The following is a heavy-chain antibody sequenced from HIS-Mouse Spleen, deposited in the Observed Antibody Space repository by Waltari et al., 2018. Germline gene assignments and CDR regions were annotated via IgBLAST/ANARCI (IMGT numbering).Heavy chain of an antibody. J-gene: IGHJ1*01. CDR2: ISGSGGST. V-gene: IGHV3-23*01. CDR3: AISYSSSWPGYFQH. Sequence: EVQLLESGGGLVQPGGSLRLSCAASGFTFSSYAMSWVRQAPGKGLEWVSAISGSGGSTYYADSVKGRFTIARDNSKHTLYLQMNSLRGEDTAVYYCAISYSSSWPGYFQHWGQGTLVTVSS. CDR1: GFTFSSYA. D-gene: IGHD6-13*01.